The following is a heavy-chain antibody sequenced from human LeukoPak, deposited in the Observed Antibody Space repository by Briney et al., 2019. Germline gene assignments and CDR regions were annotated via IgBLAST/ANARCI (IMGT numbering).Heavy chain of an antibody. CDR1: GYTFTSYA. CDR3: ARLGGGLSYFQPGMGG. V-gene: IGHV7-4-1*02. D-gene: IGHD3-16*01. Sequence: GASVKVSCKPSGYTFTSYAMNWVRQAPGQGLEWMGWINTNTGNPTYAQGFTGRFVFSLDTSVSTVYLQINSLKAEDTAIYYCARLGGGLSYFQPGMGGWGQGTTVTVSS. J-gene: IGHJ6*02. CDR2: INTNTGNP.